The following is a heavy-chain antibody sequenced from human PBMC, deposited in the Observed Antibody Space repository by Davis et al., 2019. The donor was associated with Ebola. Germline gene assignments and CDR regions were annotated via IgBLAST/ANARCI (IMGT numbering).Heavy chain of an antibody. V-gene: IGHV3-74*01. Sequence: GESLKISCGASGFSFSGLWMNWVRQAPGKGLVWVSRTNSDGSITSYADSVKGRFTISRDNAKNTLYLQMNSLRDEDTAVYYCARGTHYAHDYWGQGILVTVSS. CDR2: TNSDGSIT. CDR1: GFSFSGLW. J-gene: IGHJ4*02. D-gene: IGHD2-2*01. CDR3: ARGTHYAHDY.